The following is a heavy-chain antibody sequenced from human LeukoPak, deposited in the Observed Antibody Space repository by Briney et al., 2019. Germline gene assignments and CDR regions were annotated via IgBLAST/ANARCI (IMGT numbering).Heavy chain of an antibody. CDR1: GGSISSGDYY. CDR2: IYHSGST. V-gene: IGHV4-30-2*01. Sequence: SETLSLTCTVSGGSISSGDYYWSWIRQPPGKGLEWIGYIYHSGSTYYNPSLKSRVTISVDRSKNQFSLKLNSVTAADTAVYYCARVVWLLPYFDYWGQGTLVTVSS. CDR3: ARVVWLLPYFDY. D-gene: IGHD3-3*01. J-gene: IGHJ4*02.